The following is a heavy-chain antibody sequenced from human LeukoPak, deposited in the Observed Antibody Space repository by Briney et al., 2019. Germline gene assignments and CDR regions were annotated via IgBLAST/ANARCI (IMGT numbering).Heavy chain of an antibody. Sequence: SETLSLTCTVSGGSISSYYWSWIRQPPGKGLEWIGYIYYSGSTNYNPSLKSRVTISVDTSKNQFSLKLSSVTAADTAVYYCARDQPRSWYASISYYYGMDVWGQGTTVTVSS. CDR3: ARDQPRSWYASISYYYGMDV. CDR2: IYYSGST. J-gene: IGHJ6*02. CDR1: GGSISSYY. V-gene: IGHV4-59*01. D-gene: IGHD6-13*01.